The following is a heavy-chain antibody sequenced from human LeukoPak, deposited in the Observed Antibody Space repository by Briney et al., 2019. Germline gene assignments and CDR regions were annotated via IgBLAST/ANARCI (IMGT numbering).Heavy chain of an antibody. J-gene: IGHJ4*02. CDR2: IYYSGST. CDR1: GGSISSSSYY. V-gene: IGHV4-39*01. CDR3: ARLTIYASGEDS. D-gene: IGHD2/OR15-2a*01. Sequence: PSETLSLTCTVSGGSISSSSYYWGWIRQPSGKGLEWIGSIYYSGSTYYDPSLKSRVTISVDTSKNQFSLKLSSVTAADTAVYYCARLTIYASGEDSWGQGTLVTVSS.